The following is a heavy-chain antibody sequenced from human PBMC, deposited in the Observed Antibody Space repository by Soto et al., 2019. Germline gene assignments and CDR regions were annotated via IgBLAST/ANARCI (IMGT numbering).Heavy chain of an antibody. CDR2: INAGNGNT. V-gene: IGHV1-3*01. Sequence: QVQLVQSGAEVKKPGASVKVSCKASGYTFTSYAMHWVRQAPGQRLEWMEWINAGNGNTKYSQKFQGRVTITRDTSASTAYMELSSLRSEDTAVYYCARAASMVRGVIIAWDDYWGQGTLVTVSS. CDR3: ARAASMVRGVIIAWDDY. D-gene: IGHD3-10*01. CDR1: GYTFTSYA. J-gene: IGHJ4*02.